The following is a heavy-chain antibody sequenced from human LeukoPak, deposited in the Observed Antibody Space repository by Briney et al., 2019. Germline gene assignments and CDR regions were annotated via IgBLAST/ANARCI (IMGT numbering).Heavy chain of an antibody. V-gene: IGHV1-8*01. Sequence: GASVKVSCKASGYTFTSYDINWVRQATGQGLEWMGWMNPNSGSTGYAQKFQGRVTMTRNTSISTAYMELSSLRSEDTAVYYCARVVIPGIAAAGAVDPWGQGTLVTVSS. J-gene: IGHJ5*02. CDR2: MNPNSGST. D-gene: IGHD6-13*01. CDR1: GYTFTSYD. CDR3: ARVVIPGIAAAGAVDP.